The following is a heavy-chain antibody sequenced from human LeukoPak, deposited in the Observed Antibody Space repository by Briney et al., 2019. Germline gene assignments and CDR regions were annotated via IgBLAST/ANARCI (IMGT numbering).Heavy chain of an antibody. J-gene: IGHJ4*02. CDR2: IWSDATNR. Sequence: PGRSLTLSCAATGFTFNHYAMHWVRQAPGKGLEWVAVIWSDATNRYYADSVKGRFTISRDDAGKTLYVQMSSLRPEDTGVYYCAKDAQRGFDYSNSLEYWGQGTPVTVST. CDR3: AKDAQRGFDYSNSLEY. V-gene: IGHV3-33*06. D-gene: IGHD4-11*01. CDR1: GFTFNHYA.